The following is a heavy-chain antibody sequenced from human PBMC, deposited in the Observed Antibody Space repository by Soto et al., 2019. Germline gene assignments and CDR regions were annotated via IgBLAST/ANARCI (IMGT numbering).Heavy chain of an antibody. CDR3: ARGYYGDYNAFDI. CDR2: IYYSGST. CDR1: GGSISSYY. V-gene: IGHV4-59*01. Sequence: PSETLSLTCTVSGGSISSYYWSWIRQPPGKGLEWIGYIYYSGSTNYNPSLKSRVTISVDTSKNQFSLKLSSVTAADTAVYYCARGYYGDYNAFDIWGQGTMVTVSS. J-gene: IGHJ3*02. D-gene: IGHD4-17*01.